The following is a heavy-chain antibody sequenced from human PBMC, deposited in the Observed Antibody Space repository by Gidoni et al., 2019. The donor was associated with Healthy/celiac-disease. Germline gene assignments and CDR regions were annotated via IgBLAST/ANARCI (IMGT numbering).Heavy chain of an antibody. D-gene: IGHD6-19*01. CDR2: IYTSGST. CDR1: GCSISSGSYY. CDR3: ARDIAVAGWGYFDY. Sequence: VQLQSSGPGLVTPSQTLSLPCTVSGCSISSGSYYWSWSRQPAGKGLEWIGRIYTSGSTNYNPSRKSRVTISVDTSKNQFSLKLSSVTAADTAVYYCARDIAVAGWGYFDYWGQGTLVTVSS. V-gene: IGHV4-61*02. J-gene: IGHJ4*02.